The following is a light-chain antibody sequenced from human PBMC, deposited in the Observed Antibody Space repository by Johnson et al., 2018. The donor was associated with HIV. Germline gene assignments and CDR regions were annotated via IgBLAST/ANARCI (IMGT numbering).Light chain of an antibody. CDR2: DNN. CDR1: SSNIGNNY. V-gene: IGLV1-51*01. J-gene: IGLJ1*01. Sequence: QSVLTQPPSVSAAPGQKVTISCSGSSSNIGNNYVSWYQQLPGTAPKLLIYDNNKRPSGIPDRFSGSKSGTSATLGITVLQTGDEADYYCGTWDSSLRGGVFGTGTKVTVL. CDR3: GTWDSSLRGGV.